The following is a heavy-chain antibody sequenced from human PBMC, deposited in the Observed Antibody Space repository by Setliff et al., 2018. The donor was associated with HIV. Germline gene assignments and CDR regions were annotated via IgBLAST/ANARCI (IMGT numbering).Heavy chain of an antibody. CDR3: ARVSSTYWYSIFRNYYYHMDV. D-gene: IGHD2-8*02. CDR2: INHRGST. J-gene: IGHJ6*03. CDR1: GGSLSGYF. V-gene: IGHV4-34*01. Sequence: SETLSLTCAVYGGSLSGYFWSWVRQPPGKGLEWIGEINHRGSTNYNPSLKSRVTVSVDTSKNQFSLKLGSVTAADTAVYYCARVSSTYWYSIFRNYYYHMDVWGKGTTVTVSS.